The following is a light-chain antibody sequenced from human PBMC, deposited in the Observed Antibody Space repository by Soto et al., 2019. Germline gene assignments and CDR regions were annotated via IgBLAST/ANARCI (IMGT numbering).Light chain of an antibody. CDR1: SSNIGAHFD. Sequence: QSVLTQPPSVSGAPGQRVTISCTGTSSNIGAHFDVHWYQQLPGAAPKLLIYSNDQRPSGVPDRFSASKSGTSASLAISGLRSEDEAEYFCATWDDSLSGVVFGGGTKLTVL. CDR2: SND. CDR3: ATWDDSLSGVV. V-gene: IGLV1-40*01. J-gene: IGLJ2*01.